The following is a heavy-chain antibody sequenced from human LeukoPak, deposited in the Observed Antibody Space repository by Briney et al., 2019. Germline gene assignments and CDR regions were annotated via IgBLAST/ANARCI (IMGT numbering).Heavy chain of an antibody. CDR2: ISGSGGST. V-gene: IGHV3-23*01. CDR3: ARHTIFGVVIIPGAFDI. J-gene: IGHJ3*02. D-gene: IGHD3-3*01. CDR1: GFTFSNHW. Sequence: GGSLRLSCTASGFTFSNHWMNWVRQAPGKGLEWVSAISGSGGSTYYADSVKGRFTISRDNSKNTLYLQLNSLRAEGTAVYYCARHTIFGVVIIPGAFDIWGQGTMVTVSS.